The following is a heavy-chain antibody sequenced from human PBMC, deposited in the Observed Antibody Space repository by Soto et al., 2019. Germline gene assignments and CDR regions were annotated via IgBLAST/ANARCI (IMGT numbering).Heavy chain of an antibody. CDR1: GFSFGSHG. V-gene: IGHV3-33*01. J-gene: IGHJ6*02. D-gene: IGHD3-3*02. Sequence: QVQLVESGGNVVQTGRSLRLSCAASGFSFGSHGMHWVRQAPGKGLEWVAHLWAGGNIRYYAYSVKGRFTISSDHSKNTLYLQMDSLGAEDTAVYYCARDAQHLANYGMDVWGQGTTVTVSS. CDR2: LWAGGNIR. CDR3: ARDAQHLANYGMDV.